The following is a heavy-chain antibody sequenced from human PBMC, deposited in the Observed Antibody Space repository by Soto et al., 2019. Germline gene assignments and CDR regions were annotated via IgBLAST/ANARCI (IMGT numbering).Heavy chain of an antibody. CDR2: IYSGGST. CDR3: ARDQRYYDSSGYFDY. D-gene: IGHD3-22*01. Sequence: PGGSLRLSCAASGFTVSSNYMSWVRQAPGKGLEWVSVIYSGGSTYYADSVKGRFTISRDNSKNTLYLQMNSLRAEDTALYYCARDQRYYDSSGYFDYWGQGTLVTVSS. V-gene: IGHV3-53*01. J-gene: IGHJ4*02. CDR1: GFTVSSNY.